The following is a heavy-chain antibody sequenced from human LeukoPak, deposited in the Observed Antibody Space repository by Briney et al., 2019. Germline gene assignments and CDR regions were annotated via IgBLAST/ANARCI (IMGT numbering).Heavy chain of an antibody. CDR3: ARGPSGYHNT. CDR1: GFTFSTYG. Sequence: GGSLRLSCEASGFTFSTYGMSWVRQAPGKGLEWVSGISGSGGSTYYADSVKGRFTISRDNAKNSLYLHMNSLRAEDTAVYYCARGPSGYHNTGGQGTLVTVSS. CDR2: ISGSGGST. J-gene: IGHJ4*02. V-gene: IGHV3-23*01. D-gene: IGHD5-12*01.